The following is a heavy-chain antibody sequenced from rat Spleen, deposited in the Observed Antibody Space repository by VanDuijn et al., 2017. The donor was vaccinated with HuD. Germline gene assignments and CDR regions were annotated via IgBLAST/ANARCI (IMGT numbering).Heavy chain of an antibody. CDR3: VSERLGVEG. CDR1: GFNFNDYW. V-gene: IGHV4-2*01. D-gene: IGHD4-3*01. CDR2: INKDSRTR. J-gene: IGHJ2*01. Sequence: EVKLVESGGGLVQPGRSLKLSCAASGFNFNDYWMGLVRQAPGKGLEWIGEINKDSRTRKYNPSLKDKFTISRDNAQNTLYLQMNKLGSEDTATYYCVSERLGVEGWGQGVMVTVSS.